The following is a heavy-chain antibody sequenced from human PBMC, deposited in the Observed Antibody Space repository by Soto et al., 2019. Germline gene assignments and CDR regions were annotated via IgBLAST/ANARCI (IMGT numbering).Heavy chain of an antibody. CDR3: ARLVACSGGSCKFDP. CDR1: GGSISSTSDF. D-gene: IGHD2-15*01. V-gene: IGHV4-39*01. CDR2: INYRGTT. J-gene: IGHJ5*02. Sequence: QLQLQESGPGLVTPSETLSLTCTVSGGSISSTSDFWALVRQSPAMGLEWIGSINYRGTTFYIASLNSRATISIDTSKNQFSLRLKSVTAADTAVYYCARLVACSGGSCKFDPWGHVTLVTVSS.